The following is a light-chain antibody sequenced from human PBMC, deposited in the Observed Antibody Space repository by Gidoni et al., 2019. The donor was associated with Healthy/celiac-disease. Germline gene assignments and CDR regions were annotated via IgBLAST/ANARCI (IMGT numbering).Light chain of an antibody. CDR2: KAS. Sequence: DIQMTRSPSTLSASVGDRVTITGRASQSISSWLAWYKQKPGKAPKLLIYKASSLDSGVPSRFSGSGSGTEFTLTISSLQPDDFATYYCQQYNSYPWTFGQGTKVEIK. CDR1: QSISSW. J-gene: IGKJ1*01. V-gene: IGKV1-5*03. CDR3: QQYNSYPWT.